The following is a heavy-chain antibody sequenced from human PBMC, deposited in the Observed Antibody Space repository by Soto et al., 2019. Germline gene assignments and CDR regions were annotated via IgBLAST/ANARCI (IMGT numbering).Heavy chain of an antibody. J-gene: IGHJ5*02. CDR1: GGSFSGYY. Sequence: PSETLSLTCAVYGGSFSGYYWSWIRQPPGKGLEWIGEINHSGSTNYNPPLKSRVTISVDTSKNQFSLKLSSVTAADTAVYYCARGSSPPAATPTTFDPWGQGTLVTVSS. D-gene: IGHD2-2*01. CDR3: ARGSSPPAATPTTFDP. V-gene: IGHV4-34*01. CDR2: INHSGST.